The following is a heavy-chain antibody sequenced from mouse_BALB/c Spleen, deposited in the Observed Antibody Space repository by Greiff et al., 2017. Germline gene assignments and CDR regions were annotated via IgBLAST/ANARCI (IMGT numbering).Heavy chain of an antibody. CDR3: ARHRYEDAMDY. J-gene: IGHJ4*01. CDR1: GFTFSDYY. D-gene: IGHD2-14*01. V-gene: IGHV5-4*02. Sequence: EVKLMESGGGLVKPGGSLKLSCAASGFTFSDYYMYWVRQTPEKRLEWVATISDGGSYTYYPDSVKGRFTISRDNAKNNLYLQMSSLKSEDTAMYYCARHRYEDAMDYWGQGTSVTVSS. CDR2: ISDGGSYT.